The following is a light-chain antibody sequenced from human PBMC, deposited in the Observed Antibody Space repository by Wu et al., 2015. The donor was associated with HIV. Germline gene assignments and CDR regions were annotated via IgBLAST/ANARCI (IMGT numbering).Light chain of an antibody. CDR2: GAS. J-gene: IGKJ2*01. Sequence: EIVLTQSPATLSLSPGERATLSCRASQSVSNYLAWYQQKLGQAPRLLIHGASSRATGIPARFSGTGSGTDFTLTILNLEPEDFAVYYCQQRGNWPPYTFGQGTRLEIK. CDR3: QQRGNWPPYT. CDR1: QSVSNY. V-gene: IGKV3-11*01.